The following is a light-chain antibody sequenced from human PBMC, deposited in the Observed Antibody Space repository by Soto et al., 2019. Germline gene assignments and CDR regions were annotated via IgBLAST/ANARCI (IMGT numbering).Light chain of an antibody. CDR3: QHYTNRPLT. CDR1: QSVRSD. V-gene: IGKV3-15*01. CDR2: GAS. J-gene: IGKJ4*01. Sequence: EIVMTQSPATLSVSPGERATLSCRASQSVRSDLAWYQHKPGQAPRLLIYGASTRATGIPVRFSGSGSGTEFTLTISSLQSEDFAVYYCQHYTNRPLTFGGGTKVEIK.